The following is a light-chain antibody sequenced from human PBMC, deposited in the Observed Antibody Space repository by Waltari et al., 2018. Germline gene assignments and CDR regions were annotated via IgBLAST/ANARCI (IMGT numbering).Light chain of an antibody. CDR3: QQYNNWLT. Sequence: EIVMTQSPATLSVSPGERATLSCRASQSVSSNLAWYQQKPGQAPRLLIYGASTRATGIPARFSGSGSGTEFPLTISSMQSEDFAVYYCQQYNNWLTFGGGTKVEIK. CDR1: QSVSSN. J-gene: IGKJ4*01. V-gene: IGKV3-15*01. CDR2: GAS.